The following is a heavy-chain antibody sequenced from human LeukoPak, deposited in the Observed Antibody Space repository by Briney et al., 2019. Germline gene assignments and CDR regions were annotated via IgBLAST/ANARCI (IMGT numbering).Heavy chain of an antibody. V-gene: IGHV3-7*01. CDR3: ARDSSNEGYFDY. CDR2: IKQDGSAK. Sequence: GGSLRLSCAASGFTFTSYWMNWVRQAPGKGLEWVANIKQDGSAKYYVDSVKGRFTISRDNAKNSLYLQMNSLRAEDTAVYYCARDSSNEGYFDYWGQGTLVTVSS. J-gene: IGHJ4*02. CDR1: GFTFTSYW. D-gene: IGHD6-13*01.